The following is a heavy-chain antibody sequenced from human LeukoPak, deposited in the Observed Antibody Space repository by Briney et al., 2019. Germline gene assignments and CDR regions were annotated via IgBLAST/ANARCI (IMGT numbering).Heavy chain of an antibody. J-gene: IGHJ3*02. CDR3: ARGRIAAAGSDAFDI. Sequence: ASVKVSCKASGYTFTSYYMHWVRQAPGQGLEWMGIINPSGGITSYAQKFQGRVTMTGDTSTSTVYMELSSLRSEDTAVYYCARGRIAAAGSDAFDIWGQGTMVTVSS. CDR2: INPSGGIT. CDR1: GYTFTSYY. D-gene: IGHD6-13*01. V-gene: IGHV1-46*01.